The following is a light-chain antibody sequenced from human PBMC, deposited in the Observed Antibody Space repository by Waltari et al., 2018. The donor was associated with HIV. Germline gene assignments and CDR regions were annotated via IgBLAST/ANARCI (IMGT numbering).Light chain of an antibody. V-gene: IGKV3-15*01. CDR1: QSVSSN. J-gene: IGKJ1*01. CDR3: QQYNNWPPWT. Sequence: DIVMTQSPATLSVSPGERATLSCRASQSVSSNLAWYQQKPGQAPRRLIYGAATRATGIPTRFSGSGSGTEFTLTISSLQSEDFAVYYCQQYNNWPPWTFSQGTKVEIK. CDR2: GAA.